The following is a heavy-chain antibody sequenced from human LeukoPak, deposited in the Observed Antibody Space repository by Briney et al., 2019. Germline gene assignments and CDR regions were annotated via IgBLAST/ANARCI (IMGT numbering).Heavy chain of an antibody. CDR1: GGSFSGYY. CDR2: INHSGST. CDR3: ARGGYCSSTSCYKGRRWFDP. Sequence: SSETLSLTCAVYGGSFSGYYWSWIRQPPGKGLEWIGEINHSGSTNYNPSLKSRVTISVDTSKNQFSLKLSSVTAADTAVYYCARGGYCSSTSCYKGRRWFDPWGQRTLVTVSS. D-gene: IGHD2-2*02. J-gene: IGHJ5*02. V-gene: IGHV4-34*01.